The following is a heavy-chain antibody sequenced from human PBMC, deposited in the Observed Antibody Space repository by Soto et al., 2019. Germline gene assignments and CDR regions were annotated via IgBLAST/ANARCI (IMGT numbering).Heavy chain of an antibody. D-gene: IGHD3-22*01. CDR3: ARRTYYYDSSGYYSSFDY. Sequence: GESLKLSCKGSGYSFTSYWIGWVRQMPGKGLEWMGIIYPGDSDTRYSPSFQGQVTISADKSISTAYLQWSSLKASDTAMYYCARRTYYYDSSGYYSSFDYWGQGTLVTVSS. V-gene: IGHV5-51*01. CDR2: IYPGDSDT. CDR1: GYSFTSYW. J-gene: IGHJ4*02.